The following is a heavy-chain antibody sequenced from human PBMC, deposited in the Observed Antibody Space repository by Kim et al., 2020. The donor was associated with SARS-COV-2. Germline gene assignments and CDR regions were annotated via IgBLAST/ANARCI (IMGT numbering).Heavy chain of an antibody. Sequence: GGSLRLSCAASGFTVSSNYMSWVRQAPGKGLEWVSVIYSGGSTYYADSVKGRFTISRDNSKNTLYLQMNSLRAEDTAVYYCARDHRYCSGGSCYGTYSYYGMDVWGQGTTVTVSS. CDR2: IYSGGST. V-gene: IGHV3-53*01. D-gene: IGHD2-15*01. CDR3: ARDHRYCSGGSCYGTYSYYGMDV. CDR1: GFTVSSNY. J-gene: IGHJ6*02.